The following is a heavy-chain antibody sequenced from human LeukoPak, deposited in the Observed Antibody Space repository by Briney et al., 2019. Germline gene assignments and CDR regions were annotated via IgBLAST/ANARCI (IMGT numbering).Heavy chain of an antibody. CDR1: GYTFTGYY. CDR2: IKPSSGGT. D-gene: IGHD5-12*01. V-gene: IGHV1-2*02. CDR3: ARYLSGYDYFYY. Sequence: ASVKLSCKASGYTFTGYYIHWVRQAPGQGLEWMGWIKPSSGGTNYAQNFQGRVTMTRDTSINTAYMELSRLRSDDTAVYYCARYLSGYDYFYYWGKGTLVTVSS. J-gene: IGHJ4*02.